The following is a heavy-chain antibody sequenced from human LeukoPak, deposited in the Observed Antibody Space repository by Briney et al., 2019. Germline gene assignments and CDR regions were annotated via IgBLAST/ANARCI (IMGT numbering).Heavy chain of an antibody. CDR1: EYTFTGYY. V-gene: IGHV1-2*02. CDR2: INPNSGGT. Sequence: GASVKVSCKASEYTFTGYYMHWVRQAPGQGLEWMGWINPNSGGTNYAQKFQGRVTMTRDTSISTAYMELSRLRSDDTAVYYCARDDDCGGDCYYFYWGQGTLVTVSS. CDR3: ARDDDCGGDCYYFY. D-gene: IGHD2-21*02. J-gene: IGHJ4*02.